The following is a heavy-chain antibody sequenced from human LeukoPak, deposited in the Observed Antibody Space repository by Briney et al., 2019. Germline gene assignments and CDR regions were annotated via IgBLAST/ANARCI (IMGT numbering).Heavy chain of an antibody. D-gene: IGHD3-10*01. J-gene: IGHJ5*02. Sequence: GASVKVSCKTSGYTFTDYYMHWVRQAPGQGLEWMGWINPNSGGTNYAQKFQGRVTMTRDTSISTAYMELSSLRSDDTAVYYCARAGTYGSGSYYGLDPWGQGTLVTVSS. V-gene: IGHV1-2*02. CDR1: GYTFTDYY. CDR2: INPNSGGT. CDR3: ARAGTYGSGSYYGLDP.